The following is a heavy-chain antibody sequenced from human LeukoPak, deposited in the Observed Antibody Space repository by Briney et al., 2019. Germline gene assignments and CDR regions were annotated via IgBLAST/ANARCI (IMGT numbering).Heavy chain of an antibody. CDR1: GFTFNNYW. D-gene: IGHD3-10*01. CDR2: ITRDGTNT. CDR3: ARRSDYGSGAEYFQH. J-gene: IGHJ1*01. Sequence: GGSLRLSCAASGFTFNNYWLHWVRQAPGKGLVWVSRITRDGTNTAYADSVKGRFTISRDNAKNTLYLQMNSLRAEDTAVYYCARRSDYGSGAEYFQHWGLGTLVTVSS. V-gene: IGHV3-74*01.